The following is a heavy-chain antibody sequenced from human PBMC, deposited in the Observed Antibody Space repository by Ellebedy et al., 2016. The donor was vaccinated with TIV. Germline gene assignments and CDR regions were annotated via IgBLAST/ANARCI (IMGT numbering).Heavy chain of an antibody. CDR3: TKSYDNSGYYYNAWYFDY. CDR2: ISWNGGSI. V-gene: IGHV3-9*01. Sequence: SLKISCAASGFTFHDYAMHWVRQAPGKGLEWVSGISWNGGSIGYADSIKGRFTISRDNAKNSLYLQMNSLRAEDTAFYYCTKSYDNSGYYYNAWYFDYWGQGTLVTVSS. J-gene: IGHJ4*02. CDR1: GFTFHDYA. D-gene: IGHD3-22*01.